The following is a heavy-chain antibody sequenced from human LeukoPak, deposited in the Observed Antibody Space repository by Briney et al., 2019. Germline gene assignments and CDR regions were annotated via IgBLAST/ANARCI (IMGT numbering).Heavy chain of an antibody. CDR1: GFTFSGYG. Sequence: GGSLRLSCTASGFTFSGYGMSWVRQAPGKGLEWVSAISGSGGSTYYADSVKGRFTISRDSSKNTLYLQMNSLRAEDTALYYCAKDQADCSSASCYERGFDYWGQGTLVTVSS. D-gene: IGHD2-2*01. CDR3: AKDQADCSSASCYERGFDY. CDR2: ISGSGGST. V-gene: IGHV3-23*01. J-gene: IGHJ4*02.